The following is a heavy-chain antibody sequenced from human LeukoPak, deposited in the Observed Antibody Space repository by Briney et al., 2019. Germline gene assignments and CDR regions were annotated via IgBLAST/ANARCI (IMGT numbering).Heavy chain of an antibody. V-gene: IGHV3-30-3*01. J-gene: IGHJ4*02. Sequence: GGSLRLSCAASGLTFSSYAMHWVRQAPGKGLEWVAVISSDGSNKYYADSVKGRFTISRDNSKNTLYLQMNSLRAEDTAVYYCARDSQLAMVRGVISYWGQGTLVTVSS. CDR2: ISSDGSNK. CDR3: ARDSQLAMVRGVISY. D-gene: IGHD3-10*01. CDR1: GLTFSSYA.